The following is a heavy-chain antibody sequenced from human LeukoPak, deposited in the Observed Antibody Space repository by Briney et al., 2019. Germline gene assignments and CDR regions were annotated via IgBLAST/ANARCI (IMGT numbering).Heavy chain of an antibody. V-gene: IGHV5-51*01. D-gene: IGHD2-2*01. CDR1: GYSFTTYW. CDR3: ARRQGCSSTSCPPDY. CDR2: IYPGDSDT. Sequence: PGESLKISCRGSGYSFTTYWIGWVRQMPGKGLEWMGIIYPGDSDTRYTPSFQGQVTMSADKSTNTAYLQWSSLKASDTAMYYCARRQGCSSTSCPPDYWGQGTLVTVSP. J-gene: IGHJ4*02.